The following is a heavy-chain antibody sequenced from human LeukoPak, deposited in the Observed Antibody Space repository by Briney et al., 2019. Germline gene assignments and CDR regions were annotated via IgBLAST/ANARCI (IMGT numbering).Heavy chain of an antibody. CDR1: GFTFSRYP. CDR2: IWYDGSNK. D-gene: IGHD6-19*01. Sequence: GRSLRLSCEASGFTFSRYPMHWVRQAPGKGLEWVAVIWYDGSNKYYADSVKGRFTISRDNSNNTLYLQMNSLRAEDTAVYYCARDSLETSSGWFDPWGQGTLVTVSS. V-gene: IGHV3-33*08. CDR3: ARDSLETSSGWFDP. J-gene: IGHJ5*02.